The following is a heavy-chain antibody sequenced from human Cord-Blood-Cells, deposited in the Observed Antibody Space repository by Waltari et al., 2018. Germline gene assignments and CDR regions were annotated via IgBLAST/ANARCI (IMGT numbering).Heavy chain of an antibody. CDR3: ARDRAGGPTDAFDI. D-gene: IGHD2-15*01. J-gene: IGHJ3*02. Sequence: EVQLVESGGGLVQPGGSLRPSCAASGFTFSSYWMIWVRQAPGKGLEWVANIKQDGSEKYYVDSVKGRFTISRDNAKNSLYLQMNSLRAEDTAVYYCARDRAGGPTDAFDIWGQGTMVTVSS. CDR1: GFTFSSYW. V-gene: IGHV3-7*01. CDR2: IKQDGSEK.